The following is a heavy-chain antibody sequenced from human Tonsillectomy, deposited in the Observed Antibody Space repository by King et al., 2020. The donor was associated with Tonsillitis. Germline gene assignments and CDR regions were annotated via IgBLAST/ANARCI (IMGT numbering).Heavy chain of an antibody. Sequence: QLQESGPGLVTPSGTLSLTCAVSGGSISSSNWWSWVRQPPGKGLEWIGEIYHSGSTNYNPSLKSRVTISVEKSKNQFFLKVSSVTAADTAVYYCASGEIDRSGWYEIDNCGQGTLVTVSS. CDR3: ASGEIDRSGWYEIDN. V-gene: IGHV4-4*02. J-gene: IGHJ4*02. D-gene: IGHD6-19*01. CDR1: GGSISSSNW. CDR2: IYHSGST.